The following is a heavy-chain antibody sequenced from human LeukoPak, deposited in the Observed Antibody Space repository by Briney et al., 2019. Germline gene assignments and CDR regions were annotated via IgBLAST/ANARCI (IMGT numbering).Heavy chain of an antibody. V-gene: IGHV1-69*01. CDR1: GGTFSSYA. D-gene: IGHD6-13*01. CDR3: ARGVSSSWLSYYFDY. CDR2: IIPIFGTA. J-gene: IGHJ4*02. Sequence: RASVKVSCKASGGTFSSYAISWVRQAPGQGLEWMGGIIPIFGTANYAQKFQGRVTITADESTSTAYMELSSLRSEDTAVYYCARGVSSSWLSYYFDYWGQGTLVTVSS.